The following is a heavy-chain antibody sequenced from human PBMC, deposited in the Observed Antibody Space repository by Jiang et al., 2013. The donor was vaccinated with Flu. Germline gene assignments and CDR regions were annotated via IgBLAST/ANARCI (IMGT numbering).Heavy chain of an antibody. CDR2: INHSGST. J-gene: IGHJ6*04. Sequence: TLSLTCAVYGGSFSGYYWSWIRQPPGKGLEWIGEINHSGSTNYNPSLKSRVTISVDTSKNQFSLKLSSVTAADTAVYYCARVGDYVWGSYRHYYYYGMDVWGKGTTVTVSS. V-gene: IGHV4-34*01. CDR3: ARVGDYVWGSYRHYYYYGMDV. CDR1: GGSFSGYY. D-gene: IGHD3-16*02.